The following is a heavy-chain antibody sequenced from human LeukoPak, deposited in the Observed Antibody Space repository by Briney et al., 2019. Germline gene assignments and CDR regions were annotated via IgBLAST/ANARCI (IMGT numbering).Heavy chain of an antibody. V-gene: IGHV3-30-3*01. Sequence: GGSLRLSCAASGFTFSSYAMHWVRQAPGKGLEWVAIISYDGSNKHHADSVKGRFTISRDNSENTLYLQMNSLRAEDTAVYYCARDRGIAAAGELYYWGQGTLVTVSS. CDR1: GFTFSSYA. J-gene: IGHJ4*02. CDR3: ARDRGIAAAGELYY. CDR2: ISYDGSNK. D-gene: IGHD6-13*01.